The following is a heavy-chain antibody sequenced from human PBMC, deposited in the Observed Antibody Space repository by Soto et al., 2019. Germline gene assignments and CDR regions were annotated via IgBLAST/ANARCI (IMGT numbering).Heavy chain of an antibody. CDR2: IYYSGYT. V-gene: IGHV4-39*07. CDR1: GGSIISGNYY. D-gene: IGHD3-3*01. Sequence: PSETLPHTCTVSGGSIISGNYYWSWIRQPPGKGLEWIGSIYYSGYTYYNPSLKSRVTISVDSSKNQFSLKLDSVTAADTAVYYCARLGGYYQAFDNWGQGTLVTVSS. CDR3: ARLGGYYQAFDN. J-gene: IGHJ4*02.